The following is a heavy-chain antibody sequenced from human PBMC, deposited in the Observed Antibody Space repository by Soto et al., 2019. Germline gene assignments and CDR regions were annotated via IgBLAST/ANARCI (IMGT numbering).Heavy chain of an antibody. CDR2: ISSSSSYI. Sequence: EVQLVESGGGLVKPGGSLRLSCAASGFTFSYYSMIWVRQAPGKGLEWVSSISSSSSYIYFADSVKGRFTISRDNDKTSLYLQMNSLRAEDTAVYYCARDQDAFNFWGQGTMVTVSS. V-gene: IGHV3-21*02. CDR1: GFTFSYYS. J-gene: IGHJ3*01. CDR3: ARDQDAFNF.